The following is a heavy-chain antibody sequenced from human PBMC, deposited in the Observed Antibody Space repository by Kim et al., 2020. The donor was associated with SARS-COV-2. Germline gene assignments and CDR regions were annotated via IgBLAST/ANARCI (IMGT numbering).Heavy chain of an antibody. J-gene: IGHJ4*02. V-gene: IGHV4-59*08. Sequence: SETLSLTCTVSGGSISSYYWSWIRQPPGKGLEWIGYIYYSGSTNYNPSLKSRVTISVDTSKNQFSLKLGSVTAADTAVYYCARHDYCSSTSCYAGDPIFDYWGQGTLVTVSP. CDR1: GGSISSYY. CDR3: ARHDYCSSTSCYAGDPIFDY. D-gene: IGHD2-2*01. CDR2: IYYSGST.